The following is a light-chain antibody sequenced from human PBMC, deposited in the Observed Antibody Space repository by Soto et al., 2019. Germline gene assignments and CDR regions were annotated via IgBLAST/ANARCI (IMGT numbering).Light chain of an antibody. CDR1: SSDVGGSNF. Sequence: QSALTQTASVSGSPGQSITISCTGTSSDVGGSNFVSWYQHHPDKAPKLMIYEVSNRPSGVSNRFSGSKSGNTASLTISGLQTEDEADYYCSSYSSTSTVVFGGGTQLTVL. CDR3: SSYSSTSTVV. CDR2: EVS. V-gene: IGLV2-14*01. J-gene: IGLJ2*01.